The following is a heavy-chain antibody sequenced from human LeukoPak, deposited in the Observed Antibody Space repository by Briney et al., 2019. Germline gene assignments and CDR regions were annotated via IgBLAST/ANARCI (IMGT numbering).Heavy chain of an antibody. J-gene: IGHJ4*02. D-gene: IGHD6-19*01. V-gene: IGHV3-53*01. Sequence: GGSLRLSCAASGFTVSSNYMSWVRQAPGKGLEWVSVIYSGGTTNYADSVKGRFTISRDNSKNTVYLQMNSLRPEDTAVYYCARNSVAGTGNYWGQGTLVTVSS. CDR1: GFTVSSNY. CDR3: ARNSVAGTGNY. CDR2: IYSGGTT.